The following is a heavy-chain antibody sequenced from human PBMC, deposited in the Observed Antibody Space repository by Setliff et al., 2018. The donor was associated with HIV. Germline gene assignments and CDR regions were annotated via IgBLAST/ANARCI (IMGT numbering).Heavy chain of an antibody. D-gene: IGHD2-8*02. Sequence: ESGPTLVNPTQTLTLTCTFSGFSLTTSGVGVGWIRQPPGKALEWLAVIHWNDANHYSPSLKTRLSITKDTSKNQMVLTMTNMDPVDTATYYCVHRVVWGGVDVWGQGTTVTVSS. V-gene: IGHV2-5*01. J-gene: IGHJ6*02. CDR3: VHRVVWGGVDV. CDR1: GFSLTTSGVG. CDR2: IHWNDAN.